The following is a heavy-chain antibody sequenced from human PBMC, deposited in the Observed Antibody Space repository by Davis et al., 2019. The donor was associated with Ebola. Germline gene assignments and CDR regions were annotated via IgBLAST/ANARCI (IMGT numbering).Heavy chain of an antibody. D-gene: IGHD4-17*01. CDR1: GFTFSSYW. J-gene: IGHJ6*02. CDR2: IKQDGSEK. Sequence: GESLKISCAASGFTFSSYWMSWVRQAPGKGLEWVANIKQDGSEKYYVDSVKGRFTISRDNSKNTLYLQTNSLRAEDTAVYYCAKSYGDYYYYYSMDVWGQGTTVTVSS. CDR3: AKSYGDYYYYYSMDV. V-gene: IGHV3-7*03.